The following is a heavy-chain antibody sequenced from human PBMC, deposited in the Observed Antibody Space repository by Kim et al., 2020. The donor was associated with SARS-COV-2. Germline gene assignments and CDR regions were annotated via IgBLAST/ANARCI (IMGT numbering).Heavy chain of an antibody. Sequence: NKYSTSLKTRLTISKDTSKNQVVLTMTSMDPVDTATYYCARSVSADWFDPWGQGTLVTVSS. CDR2: N. CDR3: ARSVSADWFDP. J-gene: IGHJ5*02. V-gene: IGHV2-70*01. D-gene: IGHD6-19*01.